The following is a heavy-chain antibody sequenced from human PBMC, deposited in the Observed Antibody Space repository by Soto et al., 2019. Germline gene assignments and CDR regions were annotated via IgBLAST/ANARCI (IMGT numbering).Heavy chain of an antibody. CDR3: AKGYCSGGSCYSPYYYYGMDV. V-gene: IGHV3-23*01. CDR1: GFTFSSYA. CDR2: ISGSGGST. Sequence: GGSLRLSCAASGFTFSSYAMSWVRQAPGKGLEWVSAISGSGGSTYYADSVKGRFTISRDNSKNTLYLQMNSLRAEDTAVYYCAKGYCSGGSCYSPYYYYGMDVWGQGTTVTVSS. J-gene: IGHJ6*02. D-gene: IGHD2-15*01.